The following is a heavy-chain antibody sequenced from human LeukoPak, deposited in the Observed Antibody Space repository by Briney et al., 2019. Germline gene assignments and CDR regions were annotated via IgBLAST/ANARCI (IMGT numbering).Heavy chain of an antibody. CDR2: IYYSGST. CDR1: GGSISSGGYY. Sequence: SETLSLTCTVSGGSISSGGYYWSWIRQHPGKGLEWIGYIYYSGSTYYNPSLKSRVTISVDTSKNQFSLKLSSVTAADTAVYYCARGRIHYDSSGYYYDPGFDYWGQGTLVTVSS. D-gene: IGHD3-22*01. J-gene: IGHJ4*02. V-gene: IGHV4-31*03. CDR3: ARGRIHYDSSGYYYDPGFDY.